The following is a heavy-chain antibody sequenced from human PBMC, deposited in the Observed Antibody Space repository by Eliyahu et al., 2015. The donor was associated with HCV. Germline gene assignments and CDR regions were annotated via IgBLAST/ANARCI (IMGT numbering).Heavy chain of an antibody. D-gene: IGHD6-19*01. CDR3: ASGGGGIAVAGTGGWFDP. CDR2: IXYSGSA. CDR1: GGXIXTXY. J-gene: IGHJ5*02. Sequence: QVQLQESGPGLVKPSETLSLTCTVXGGXIXTXYWXWIRQPPGKKLEWIGYIXYSGSANYNPXLXSRVSISVDTSKNQFSLKLSSVTAADTAVYYCASGGGGIAVAGTGGWFDPWGQGTLVTVSS. V-gene: IGHV4-59*01.